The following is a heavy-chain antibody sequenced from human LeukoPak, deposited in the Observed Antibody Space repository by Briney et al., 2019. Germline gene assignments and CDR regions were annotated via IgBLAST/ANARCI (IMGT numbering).Heavy chain of an antibody. Sequence: PGGSLRLSCAASGFTVSSYYMNWVSQAPGKGLQWVSILYSDGATYYADSVKGRFTISRDNSRRTLYLQMNSLRAEDTAVYFCARVAYYRVTADQITDAFDVWGHGTVVTVSS. D-gene: IGHD2-21*02. V-gene: IGHV3-66*01. J-gene: IGHJ3*01. CDR1: GFTVSSYY. CDR3: ARVAYYRVTADQITDAFDV. CDR2: LYSDGAT.